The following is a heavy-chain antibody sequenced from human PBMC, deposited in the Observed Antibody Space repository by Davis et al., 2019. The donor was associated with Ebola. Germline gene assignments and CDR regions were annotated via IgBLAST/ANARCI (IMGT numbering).Heavy chain of an antibody. CDR2: IRSNVDGGTT. D-gene: IGHD2-21*01. Sequence: GESLKISCAASGFTFSNAYMSWVRQAPGKGLEWIGLIRSNVDGGTTDYAAPVKGRFTISRDDSKNMFYLQMNSLQIEDTAVYYCTGHTDYWGQGTLVTVSS. V-gene: IGHV3-15*01. CDR3: TGHTDY. CDR1: GFTFSNAY. J-gene: IGHJ4*02.